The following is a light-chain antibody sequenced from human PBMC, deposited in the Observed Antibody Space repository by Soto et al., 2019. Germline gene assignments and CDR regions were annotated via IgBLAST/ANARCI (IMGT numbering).Light chain of an antibody. J-gene: IGLJ7*01. CDR1: SSDIGGYNY. CDR3: TSYSSSTSLL. Sequence: QSALAQPASVSGSPGQSITISCTGTSSDIGGYNYVSWYQQHPGKAPKLIIYDVRNPPSGVSNRFSGSKSGNTASLTISGLQAEDEADYYCTSYSSSTSLLFGGGTQLTVL. V-gene: IGLV2-14*03. CDR2: DVR.